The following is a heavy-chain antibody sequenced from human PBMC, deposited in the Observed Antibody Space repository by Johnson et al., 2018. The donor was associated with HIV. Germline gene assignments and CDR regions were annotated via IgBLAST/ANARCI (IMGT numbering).Heavy chain of an antibody. J-gene: IGHJ3*02. CDR2: IRQDGGET. Sequence: VQLVEFGGGLVQPGGSLRLSCAASGFSFNTYWMSWVRQAPGKGLQWVANIRQDGGETDYVDSGKGRFTISRDNAKNSLYLQMNSLRAEDTAVYYCAIGRNAFDSWGQGTMVTVSS. CDR3: AIGRNAFDS. V-gene: IGHV3-7*01. CDR1: GFSFNTYW.